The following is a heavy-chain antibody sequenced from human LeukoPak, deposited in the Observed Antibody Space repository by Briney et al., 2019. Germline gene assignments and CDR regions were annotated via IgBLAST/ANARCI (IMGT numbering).Heavy chain of an antibody. D-gene: IGHD6-13*01. V-gene: IGHV4-59*01. CDR3: AREGYSSSWYDY. CDR2: IYYSGST. J-gene: IGHJ4*02. Sequence: PSETLSLTCTVSGGSISSYYWSWIRQPPGKGLEWIGYIYYSGSTNYNPSLKSRVTISVDTSKNQFSLKLSSVTAADTAVYYCAREGYSSSWYDYWGQGTLVNVSS. CDR1: GGSISSYY.